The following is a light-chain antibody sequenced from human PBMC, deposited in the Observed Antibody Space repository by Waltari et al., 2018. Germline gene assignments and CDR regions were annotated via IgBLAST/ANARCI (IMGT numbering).Light chain of an antibody. Sequence: TQDPAVSVALGQTVRITCQGDRLRRYYASRYQQRPGQAPKLVMYDNNNRPSGVPDRFSGSNSDNTASLTITGAQAEDEGHYYCHSRDASGVGGTFGGGTKLTVL. CDR2: DNN. J-gene: IGLJ2*01. V-gene: IGLV3-19*01. CDR1: RLRRYY. CDR3: HSRDASGVGGT.